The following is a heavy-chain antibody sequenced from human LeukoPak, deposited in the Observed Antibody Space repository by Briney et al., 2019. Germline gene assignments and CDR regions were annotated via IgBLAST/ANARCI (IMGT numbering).Heavy chain of an antibody. Sequence: GGSLRLSCAASGFTFDDYAMHWVRQAPGKGLEWVSGISWNSGSIGYADSVKGRFTISRDNAKNSLYLQMNSLRAEDMALYYCAKDYCTNGVCYGFDYWGQGTLVTVSS. V-gene: IGHV3-9*03. CDR1: GFTFDDYA. J-gene: IGHJ4*02. D-gene: IGHD2-8*01. CDR2: ISWNSGSI. CDR3: AKDYCTNGVCYGFDY.